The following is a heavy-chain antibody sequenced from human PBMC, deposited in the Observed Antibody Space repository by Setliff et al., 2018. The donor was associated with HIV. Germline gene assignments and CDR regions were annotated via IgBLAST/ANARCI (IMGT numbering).Heavy chain of an antibody. D-gene: IGHD6-25*01. V-gene: IGHV4-39*07. CDR1: GGSINSPSYY. Sequence: PSETLSLTCIVSGGSINSPSYYWGWIRQPPGQGLEWIGSISYSGDTFYNTSLKTRITISVDTSKNHLSLKVSSLTAADTAVYYCARVTSAHPTYYYYYMDVWGKGTTVTVSS. CDR3: ARVTSAHPTYYYYYMDV. J-gene: IGHJ6*03. CDR2: ISYSGDT.